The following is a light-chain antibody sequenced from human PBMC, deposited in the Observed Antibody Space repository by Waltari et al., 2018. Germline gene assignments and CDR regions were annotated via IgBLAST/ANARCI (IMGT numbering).Light chain of an antibody. CDR2: DFS. Sequence: YQQLPGKAPKLLIFDFSNRPSGVSNRFSGSKSGNTAPLTISGLQAEDEAAYYCGSYTGSTTWVFGGGTKLTVL. V-gene: IGLV2-14*04. J-gene: IGLJ3*02. CDR3: GSYTGSTTWV.